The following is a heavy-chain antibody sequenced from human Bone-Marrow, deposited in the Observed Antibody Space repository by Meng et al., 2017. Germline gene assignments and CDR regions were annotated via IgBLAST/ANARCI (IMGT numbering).Heavy chain of an antibody. J-gene: IGHJ4*02. CDR3: ARLRTYYDILTGQFTQYYFDY. CDR1: GGSVSSGSYY. D-gene: IGHD3-9*01. CDR2: IYYSGST. Sequence: SETLSLTCTVSGGSVSSGSYYWSWIRQPPGKGLEWIGYIYYSGSTNYNPSLKSRVTISVDTSKNQFSLKLSSVTAADTAVYYCARLRTYYDILTGQFTQYYFDYWGQGTLVTVSS. V-gene: IGHV4-61*01.